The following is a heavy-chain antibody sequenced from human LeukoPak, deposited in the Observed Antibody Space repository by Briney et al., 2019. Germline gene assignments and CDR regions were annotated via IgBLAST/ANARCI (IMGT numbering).Heavy chain of an antibody. CDR2: IYYSGST. Sequence: SETLSLTCTVPGGSISSSSYYWGWIRQPPGKGLEWIGSIYYSGSTYYNPSLKSRVTISVDTSKNQFSLKLSSVTAADTAVYYCARDFGVTTDNWFDPWGQGTLVTVSS. D-gene: IGHD4-17*01. CDR3: ARDFGVTTDNWFDP. CDR1: GGSISSSSYY. V-gene: IGHV4-39*07. J-gene: IGHJ5*02.